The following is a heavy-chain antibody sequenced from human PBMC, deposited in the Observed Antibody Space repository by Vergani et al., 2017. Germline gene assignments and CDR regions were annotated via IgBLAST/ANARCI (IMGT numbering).Heavy chain of an antibody. V-gene: IGHV4-39*01. CDR2: IYYNGNT. Sequence: QLQLQESGPGLVKPSETLSLTCTVSGGSISSTSYYWTWIRQSPGKGLEFIGLIYYNGNTYYDPSLKSRVTMSVDTSKNQFSLKLTSVTAADTSVYYCVRQGYAYGYFDSWGHGILVTVSS. D-gene: IGHD5-18*01. CDR1: GGSISSTSYY. J-gene: IGHJ4*01. CDR3: VRQGYAYGYFDS.